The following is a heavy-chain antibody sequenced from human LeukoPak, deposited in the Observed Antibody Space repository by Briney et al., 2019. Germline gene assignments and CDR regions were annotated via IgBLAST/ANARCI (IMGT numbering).Heavy chain of an antibody. Sequence: PSETQSLTCAVYGGSFSGYYWSWIRQPPGKGLEWIGEINHSGSTNYNPSLKSRVTISVDTSKNQFSLKLSSVTAADTAVYYCARSNGDYTDWGQGTLVTVSS. V-gene: IGHV4-34*01. CDR2: INHSGST. CDR1: GGSFSGYY. J-gene: IGHJ4*02. D-gene: IGHD4-17*01. CDR3: ARSNGDYTD.